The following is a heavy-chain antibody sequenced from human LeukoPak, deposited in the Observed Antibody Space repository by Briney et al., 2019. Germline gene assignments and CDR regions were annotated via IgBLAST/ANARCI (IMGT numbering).Heavy chain of an antibody. CDR2: ISSSSSTI. V-gene: IGHV3-48*01. J-gene: IGHJ6*02. CDR3: ARPGGVAAAATYYYYYYGMDV. Sequence: PSGGSLRLSCAASGFTFSSYSMNWVRQAPGKGLEWVSYISSSSSTIYYADSVKGQFTISRDNAKNSLYLQMNSLRAEDTAVYYCARPGGVAAAATYYYYYYGMDVWGQGTTVTVSS. CDR1: GFTFSSYS. D-gene: IGHD6-13*01.